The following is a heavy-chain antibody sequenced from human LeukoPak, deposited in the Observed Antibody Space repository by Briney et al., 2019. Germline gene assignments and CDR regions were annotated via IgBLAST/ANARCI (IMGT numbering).Heavy chain of an antibody. Sequence: GGSLRLSCAAAGFTFSDSWMSWVRQAPGKGLEWVANMNQDGGEKDYVDSVKGRFTISRDNAKNSLYLQMNSLRAEDTAVYYCARESGCGDYAFDYWGQGTLVTVSS. J-gene: IGHJ4*02. CDR2: MNQDGGEK. CDR3: ARESGCGDYAFDY. CDR1: GFTFSDSW. D-gene: IGHD4-17*01. V-gene: IGHV3-7*01.